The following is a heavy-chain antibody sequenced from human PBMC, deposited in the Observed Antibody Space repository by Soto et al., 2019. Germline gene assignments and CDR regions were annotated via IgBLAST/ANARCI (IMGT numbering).Heavy chain of an antibody. Sequence: GGARRVPCGASGFTLSRYCMNGVRQAPGKGLEGVSSIRSSSSYIYYANSVKSRFTISRDNANKSLYLQMNSLRAEDTAVYSCARDSPETRGYTAGPTEDCGQGTLVSVS. D-gene: IGHD3-16*02. CDR2: IRSSSSYI. J-gene: IGHJ4*02. CDR3: ARDSPETRGYTAGPTED. CDR1: GFTLSRYC. V-gene: IGHV3-21*01.